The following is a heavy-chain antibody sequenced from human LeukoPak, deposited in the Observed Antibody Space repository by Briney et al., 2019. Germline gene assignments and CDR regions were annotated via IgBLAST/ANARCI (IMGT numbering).Heavy chain of an antibody. J-gene: IGHJ4*02. Sequence: PSETLSLTCTVSGDSISSSDYYWGWIRQPPGKGLEWIGSISYSGTAYYNPSLKSRVTMSVDTSKSQFAPKLSSVTAADTAVYYCARLGWSRTAFDYWGQGTLVTVSS. CDR3: ARLGWSRTAFDY. V-gene: IGHV4-39*01. CDR2: ISYSGTA. D-gene: IGHD2-15*01. CDR1: GDSISSSDYY.